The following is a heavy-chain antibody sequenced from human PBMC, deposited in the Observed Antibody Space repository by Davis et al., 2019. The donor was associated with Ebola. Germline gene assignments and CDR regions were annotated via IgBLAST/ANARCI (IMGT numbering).Heavy chain of an antibody. CDR1: GFTVSSNY. CDR3: ARGPSRYCSGGSCRSYGMDV. V-gene: IGHV3-66*01. Sequence: GGSLRLSCAASGFTVSSNYMSWVRQAPGKGLEWVSVIYSGGSTYYADSVKGRFTISRDNSKNTLYLQMNSLRAEDTAVYYCARGPSRYCSGGSCRSYGMDVWGQGTTVTVSS. J-gene: IGHJ6*02. D-gene: IGHD2-15*01. CDR2: IYSGGST.